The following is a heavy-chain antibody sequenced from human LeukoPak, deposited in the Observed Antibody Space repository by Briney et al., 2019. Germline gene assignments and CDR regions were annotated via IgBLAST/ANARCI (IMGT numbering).Heavy chain of an antibody. CDR2: ISYDGSNK. Sequence: GGSLRLSCAASGFTFSSNAMHWVRQAPGKGLEWVAVISYDGSNKFYADSVKGRFTLSRDNSKNTLYLQMNSLKIEDTAVYYCGRGSVGFGELNYWGQGTLVTVSS. V-gene: IGHV3-30-3*01. CDR1: GFTFSSNA. CDR3: GRGSVGFGELNY. J-gene: IGHJ4*02. D-gene: IGHD3-10*01.